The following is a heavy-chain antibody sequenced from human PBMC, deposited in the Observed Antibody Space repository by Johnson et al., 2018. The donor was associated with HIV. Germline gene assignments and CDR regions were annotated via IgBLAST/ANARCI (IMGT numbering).Heavy chain of an antibody. CDR2: ISGSGGST. V-gene: IGHV3-23*04. CDR1: GFTFSSYA. J-gene: IGHJ3*02. CDR3: ATSMGATALAFDI. D-gene: IGHD1-26*01. Sequence: VQVVESGGGLVQPGGSLRLSCAASGFTFSSYAMSWVRQAPGKGLEWVSAISGSGGSTYYADSVKGRFTISRDNSKNTLYLQMTSLRAEDTAVYYCATSMGATALAFDIWGQGTMVTVSS.